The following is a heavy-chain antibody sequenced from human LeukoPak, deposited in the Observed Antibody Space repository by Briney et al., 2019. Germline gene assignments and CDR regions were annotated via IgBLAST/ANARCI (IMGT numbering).Heavy chain of an antibody. Sequence: ASVKVSCKASEYTFTGYYMHWVRQAPGQGLEWMGWIYPNSGGTNYAQKFQGRVTMTRDTSISTAYMELSSLRSDDTAVYYCARALRLKVRGNWFDPWGQGTLVTVSS. CDR3: ARALRLKVRGNWFDP. CDR1: EYTFTGYY. V-gene: IGHV1-2*02. CDR2: IYPNSGGT. J-gene: IGHJ5*02. D-gene: IGHD3-10*01.